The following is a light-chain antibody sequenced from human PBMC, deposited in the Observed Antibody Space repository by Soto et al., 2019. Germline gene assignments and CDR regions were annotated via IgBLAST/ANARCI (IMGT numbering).Light chain of an antibody. V-gene: IGLV2-14*01. J-gene: IGLJ2*01. CDR2: AVS. Sequence: QSALTQPASVSGSPGQSITISCSGTSSDIGSYDHVAWYQQFPGKSPKLMIYAVSDRPSGVSDRFSGSKSGITASLTISGLQTEDEADYYCSSYTSSSTLVVFGGGTQLTVL. CDR1: SSDIGSYDH. CDR3: SSYTSSSTLVV.